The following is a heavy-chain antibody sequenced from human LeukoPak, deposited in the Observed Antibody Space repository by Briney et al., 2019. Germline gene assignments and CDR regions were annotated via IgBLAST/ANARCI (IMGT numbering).Heavy chain of an antibody. CDR1: GYTFTGYY. J-gene: IGHJ4*02. CDR2: INPNSGGT. CDR3: ARADGYCSGASCYHSFDY. D-gene: IGHD2-2*03. Sequence: ASVKVSCKASGYTFTGYYMHWVRQAPGQGLEWMGWINPNSGGTNYAQKFQGRVTMTRDTSISTAYTELSRLRSEDTAMYYCARADGYCSGASCYHSFDYWGQGTLVTVSS. V-gene: IGHV1-2*02.